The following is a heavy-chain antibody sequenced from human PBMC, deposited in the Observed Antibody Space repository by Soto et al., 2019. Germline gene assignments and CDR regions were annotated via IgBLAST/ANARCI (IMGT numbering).Heavy chain of an antibody. CDR1: GFLFNSYG. V-gene: IGHV3-30*18. CDR3: VKDRIAALYRFDK. J-gene: IGHJ4*02. CDR2: ISSDGSET. D-gene: IGHD6-13*01. Sequence: GSLRLSCAASGFLFNSYGMHWVRQAPGKGLEWVAVISSDGSETYYGDSAKGRFTISRDNSKKILFLETPSVTFEDTGVYYFVKDRIAALYRFDKWGQGTLVTVSS.